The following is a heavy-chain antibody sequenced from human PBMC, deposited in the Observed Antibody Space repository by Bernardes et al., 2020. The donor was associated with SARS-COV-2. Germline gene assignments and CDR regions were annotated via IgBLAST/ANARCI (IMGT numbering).Heavy chain of an antibody. V-gene: IGHV1-18*04. CDR1: GYSFSSYG. Sequence: ASVKVSCRASGYSFSSYGISWVRQAPGQGLEWMGWISGYSGNTEYAQKFQGRVTMTADTSTSTFHMELRSLTSDDTAVYYCARVDRIVVVLVAAIDGFDVWGQGTMVTVSS. D-gene: IGHD2-15*01. CDR2: ISGYSGNT. J-gene: IGHJ3*01. CDR3: ARVDRIVVVLVAAIDGFDV.